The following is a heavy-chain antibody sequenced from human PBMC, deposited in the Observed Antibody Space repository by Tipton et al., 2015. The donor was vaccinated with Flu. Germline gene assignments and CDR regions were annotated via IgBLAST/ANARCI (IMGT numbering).Heavy chain of an antibody. CDR1: GFTFSSYS. V-gene: IGHV3-21*01. J-gene: IGHJ6*03. D-gene: IGHD1-26*01. Sequence: SLRLSCAASGFTFSSYSMNWVRQAPGKGLEWVSSISSSSSYIYYADSVKGRSTISRDNAKNSLYLQMNSLRAEDTAVYYCARSPFWEPDPRSFDYYMDVWGKGTTVTVSS. CDR3: ARSPFWEPDPRSFDYYMDV. CDR2: ISSSSSYI.